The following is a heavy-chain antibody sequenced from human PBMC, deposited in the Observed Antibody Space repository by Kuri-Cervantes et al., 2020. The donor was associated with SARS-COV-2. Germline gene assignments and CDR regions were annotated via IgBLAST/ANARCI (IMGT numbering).Heavy chain of an antibody. J-gene: IGHJ3*02. V-gene: IGHV3-30*14. CDR1: GFTFSSYA. CDR2: ISYDGSNK. Sequence: GGSLRLSCAASGFTFSSYAMHWVRQAPGKGLEWMAVISYDGSNKYYADSVKGRFTISRDNSKNTLYLQMNSLRAEDTAVYYCARQVFDAFDIWGQGTMVTVSS. CDR3: ARQVFDAFDI.